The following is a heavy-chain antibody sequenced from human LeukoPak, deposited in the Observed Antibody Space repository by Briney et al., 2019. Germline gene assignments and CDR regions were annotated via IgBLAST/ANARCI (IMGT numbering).Heavy chain of an antibody. CDR1: GYTFTSYA. V-gene: IGHV1-18*01. CDR2: ISAYNGNT. J-gene: IGHJ4*02. Sequence: ASEKVSCKASGYTFTSYAFIWVRQAPGQGLEWMGWISAYNGNTNYAQRLQGRVTLTTDTSTSTAYMELRSLRSDDTAVYYCARVSSSGPFDYWGQGTLVTVSS. CDR3: ARVSSSGPFDY. D-gene: IGHD6-19*01.